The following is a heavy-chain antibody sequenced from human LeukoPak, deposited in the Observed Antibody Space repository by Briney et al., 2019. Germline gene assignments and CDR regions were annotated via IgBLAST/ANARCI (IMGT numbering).Heavy chain of an antibody. Sequence: GGSLRLSCAASGFTFSNMNWVRQAPGKGLEWVSSISGSSSYIYYADSVRGRFTISRDNSKNTLYLQMNSLRAEDTAVYYCAKTGSSSWGYFDYWGQGTLVTVSS. CDR3: AKTGSSSWGYFDY. V-gene: IGHV3-21*01. CDR1: GFTFSN. J-gene: IGHJ4*02. CDR2: ISGSSSYI. D-gene: IGHD6-13*01.